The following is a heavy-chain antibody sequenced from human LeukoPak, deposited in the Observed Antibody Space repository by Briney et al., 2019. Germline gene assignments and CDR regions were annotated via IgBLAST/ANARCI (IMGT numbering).Heavy chain of an antibody. CDR2: FHNSGTS. Sequence: SQTLSLTCTVSGGSISSGSYYWSWIRQPPGKGLEWIGYFHNSGTSTYNPSLKSRVTISADTSKNQFSLKLNSLTTADTAVYYCTRGAGWLIDYWGQGILVTVSS. CDR1: GGSISSGSYY. D-gene: IGHD3-16*01. CDR3: TRGAGWLIDY. V-gene: IGHV4-61*01. J-gene: IGHJ4*02.